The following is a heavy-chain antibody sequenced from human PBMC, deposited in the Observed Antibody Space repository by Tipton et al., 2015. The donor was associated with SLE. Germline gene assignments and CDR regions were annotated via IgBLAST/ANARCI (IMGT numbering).Heavy chain of an antibody. CDR3: ASVWHVILTGYWFWAFDI. CDR2: ISYDGSNK. CDR1: GFTFSSYA. D-gene: IGHD3-9*01. V-gene: IGHV3-30-3*01. Sequence: SLRLSCAASGFTFSSYAMHWVRQAPGKGLEWVAVISYDGSNKYYADSVKGRFTIPRDNSKNTLYLQMNSLRAEDTAVYYCASVWHVILTGYWFWAFDIWGQGTMVTGSS. J-gene: IGHJ3*02.